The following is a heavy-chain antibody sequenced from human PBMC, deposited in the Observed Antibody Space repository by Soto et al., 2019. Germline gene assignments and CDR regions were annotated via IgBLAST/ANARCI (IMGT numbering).Heavy chain of an antibody. CDR2: IDAGGNT. CDR1: GFSVTSNY. Sequence: VQLVESGGTLVQPGGSLRLSCTASGFSVTSNYMTWVRQAPGKGLECVSVIDAGGNTYYADSVKGRFTISRDNSKNTLFLQMNNLRAEDTAVYYCARVTTFYDILTSSYALNYFDYWGQGTRVTVSS. D-gene: IGHD3-9*01. V-gene: IGHV3-53*01. J-gene: IGHJ4*02. CDR3: ARVTTFYDILTSSYALNYFDY.